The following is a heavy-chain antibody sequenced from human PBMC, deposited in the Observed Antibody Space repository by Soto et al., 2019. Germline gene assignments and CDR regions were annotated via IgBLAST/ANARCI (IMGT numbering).Heavy chain of an antibody. J-gene: IGHJ5*02. CDR2: ISGSGGST. V-gene: IGHV3-23*01. CDR3: AKDVFVVVPAANWFDP. D-gene: IGHD2-2*01. CDR1: GFTFSSYA. Sequence: GGSLRLSCAASGFTFSSYAMSWVRQAPGKGLEWVSAISGSGGSTYYADSVKGRFTISRDNSKNTLYLQMNSLRAEDTAVYYCAKDVFVVVPAANWFDPWGQGTLVTVSS.